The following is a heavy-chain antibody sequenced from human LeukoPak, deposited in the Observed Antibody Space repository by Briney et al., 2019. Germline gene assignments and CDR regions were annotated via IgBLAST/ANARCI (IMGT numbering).Heavy chain of an antibody. J-gene: IGHJ4*02. CDR3: ARGPYKYVISANPDY. CDR1: GFTFDDYA. Sequence: GGSLRLSCAASGFTFDDYAMHWVRQAPGKGLEWVSGISWNSGSIGYADSVKGRFTISRDNSKNTLYLQMNSLRAEDTAVYYCARGPYKYVISANPDYWGQGTLVTVSS. CDR2: ISWNSGSI. V-gene: IGHV3-9*01. D-gene: IGHD1-1*01.